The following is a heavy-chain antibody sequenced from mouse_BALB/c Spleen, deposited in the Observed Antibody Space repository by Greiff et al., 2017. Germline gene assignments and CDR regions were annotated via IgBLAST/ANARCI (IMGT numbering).Heavy chain of an antibody. V-gene: IGHV5-6*03. CDR2: ISSGGSYT. Sequence: EVKLVESGGGLVQPGGSLKLSCAASGFTFSSYGMSWVRQTPDKRLEWVATISSGGSYTYYPDSVKGRFTISRDNAKNTLYLQMSSLKSEDTAMYYCARHVGDYSWFAYWGQGTLVTVSA. CDR1: GFTFSSYG. CDR3: ARHVGDYSWFAY. J-gene: IGHJ3*01. D-gene: IGHD1-1*01.